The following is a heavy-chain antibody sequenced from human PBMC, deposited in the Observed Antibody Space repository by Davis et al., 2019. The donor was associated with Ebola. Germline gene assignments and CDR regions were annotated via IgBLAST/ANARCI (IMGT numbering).Heavy chain of an antibody. V-gene: IGHV3-74*01. Sequence: HTGGSLRLSCVASGFTFSTYCMHWVRQAPGKGLVWVSRIKSDGSSTYYADSVQGRFTISRDNAKNTLYLQMNSLRDEDTAVYYCEDQKNYASDIWGQGTMVTVSS. CDR1: GFTFSTYC. CDR3: EDQKNYASDI. CDR2: IKSDGSST. J-gene: IGHJ3*02.